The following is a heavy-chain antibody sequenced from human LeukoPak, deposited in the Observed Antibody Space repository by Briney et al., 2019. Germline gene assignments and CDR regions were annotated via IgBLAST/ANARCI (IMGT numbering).Heavy chain of an antibody. CDR3: ARGRIAVAGGWFDP. D-gene: IGHD6-19*01. Sequence: PSETLSLTCTVSGGSLSSYYWSWLRQPPGKGLEWIGYIYYSGSTNYNPSLKSRVTISVDTSKNQFSLKLSSVTAADTAVYYCARGRIAVAGGWFDPWGQGTLVTVSS. J-gene: IGHJ5*02. CDR1: GGSLSSYY. CDR2: IYYSGST. V-gene: IGHV4-59*01.